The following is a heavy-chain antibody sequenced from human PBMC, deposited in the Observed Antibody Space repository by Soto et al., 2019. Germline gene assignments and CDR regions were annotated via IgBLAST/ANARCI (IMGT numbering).Heavy chain of an antibody. V-gene: IGHV3-48*03. J-gene: IGHJ4*02. CDR3: AIEERSGYGFDY. Sequence: VGSLRLSCAASGFTFSSYEMNWVRQAPGKGLEWVSYISSSGSTIYYADSVKGRFTISRDNAKNSLYLQMNSLRAEDTAVYYCAIEERSGYGFDYWGQGTLVTVSS. D-gene: IGHD5-18*01. CDR1: GFTFSSYE. CDR2: ISSSGSTI.